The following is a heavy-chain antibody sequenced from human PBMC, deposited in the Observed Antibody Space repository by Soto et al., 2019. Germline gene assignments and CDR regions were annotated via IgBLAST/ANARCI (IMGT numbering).Heavy chain of an antibody. CDR1: GGTFSSYA. J-gene: IGHJ6*02. Sequence: GASVKVSCKASGGTFSSYAISWVRQAPGQGLEWMGGIIPIFGTANYAQKFQGRVTITADKSTSTAYMELSGLRSEDTAVYYCAKRVHYDSSGYNYYYYGMDVWGQGTTVTVSS. D-gene: IGHD3-22*01. V-gene: IGHV1-69*06. CDR3: AKRVHYDSSGYNYYYYGMDV. CDR2: IIPIFGTA.